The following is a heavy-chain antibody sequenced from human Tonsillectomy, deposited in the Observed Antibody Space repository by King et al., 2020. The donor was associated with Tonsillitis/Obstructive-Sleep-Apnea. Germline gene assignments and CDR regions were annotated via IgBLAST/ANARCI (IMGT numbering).Heavy chain of an antibody. CDR3: AHSPGYCSGGSCYWFDP. V-gene: IGHV2-5*02. CDR2: IYWDDDK. D-gene: IGHD2-15*01. J-gene: IGHJ5*02. Sequence: ITLKESGPTLVKPTQTLTLTCTFSGFSLSTSGVGVGWIRQPPGKALEWLALIYWDDDKRYSPSLKSRLTNTKDTSKNQVFLTVTNMYPVDTATYYCAHSPGYCSGGSCYWFDPWGQGTLVTVSS. CDR1: GFSLSTSGVG.